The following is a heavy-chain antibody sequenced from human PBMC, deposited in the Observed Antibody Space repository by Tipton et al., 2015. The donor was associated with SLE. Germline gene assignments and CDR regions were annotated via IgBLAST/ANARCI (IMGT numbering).Heavy chain of an antibody. Sequence: TLSLTCTVSGGSISSHYWSWIRQPPGKGLEWIGYIYTSGSTSYNPSLKSRVTISVDTTKNQFSLKLSSVTAADTAVYYCARNPITMVRGVIPGALGIWGQGTMVTVSS. V-gene: IGHV4-4*08. CDR1: GGSISSHY. CDR2: IYTSGST. J-gene: IGHJ3*02. CDR3: ARNPITMVRGVIPGALGI. D-gene: IGHD3-10*01.